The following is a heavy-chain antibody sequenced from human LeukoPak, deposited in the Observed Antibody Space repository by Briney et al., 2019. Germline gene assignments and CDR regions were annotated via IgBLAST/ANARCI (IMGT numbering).Heavy chain of an antibody. J-gene: IGHJ4*02. CDR3: ARGPGSRGIFDY. CDR2: LYTGGDT. D-gene: IGHD3-10*01. CDR1: GFTVSAHY. V-gene: IGHV3-53*01. Sequence: GGSLRLSCAVSGFTVSAHYMSWVRQAPGKGLECVSFLYTGGDTYYADSVKGRFTISRDNSKNTLYLQMNGLRAEDTAVYYCARGPGSRGIFDYWGQGTLVTASS.